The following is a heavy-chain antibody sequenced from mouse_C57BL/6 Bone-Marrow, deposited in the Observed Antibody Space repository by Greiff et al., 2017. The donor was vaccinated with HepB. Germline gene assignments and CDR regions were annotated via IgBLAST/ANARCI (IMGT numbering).Heavy chain of an antibody. D-gene: IGHD1-1*01. CDR3: AREGLSTFDV. Sequence: VQLQQPGAELVMPGASVKLSCKASGYTFTSYWMHWVKQRPGQGLEWIGEIDPSDSYTNYNQKFKGKSTLTVDKSSSTAYMQLSSLTSEDSAVYYCAREGLSTFDVWGTGTTVTVSS. V-gene: IGHV1-69*01. CDR2: IDPSDSYT. CDR1: GYTFTSYW. J-gene: IGHJ1*03.